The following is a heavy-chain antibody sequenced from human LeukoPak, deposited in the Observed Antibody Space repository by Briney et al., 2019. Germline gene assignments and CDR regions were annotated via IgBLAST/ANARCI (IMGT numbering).Heavy chain of an antibody. CDR2: SSGSGGAT. V-gene: IGHV3-23*01. Sequence: GRSLRLSCAVSGFTFSSYAMSWVRQAPGKGLDWVSTSSGSGGATYYADSVKGRFTISRDNSKNTLYLQMNSLRAEDTAVYYCAKGARGYSYGYYGMDVWGQGTTVTVS. D-gene: IGHD5-18*01. CDR1: GFTFSSYA. J-gene: IGHJ6*02. CDR3: AKGARGYSYGYYGMDV.